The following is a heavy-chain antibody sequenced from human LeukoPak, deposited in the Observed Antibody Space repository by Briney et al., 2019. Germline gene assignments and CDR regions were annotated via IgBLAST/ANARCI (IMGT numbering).Heavy chain of an antibody. Sequence: ASVKVSCKASGYTFTSFGISWVRQAPGQGLEWMGWISAYNGNTKSAQKFQGRVIMTTDTSTNTAYMELRSLRSDDTAVFYCVRDLGVDTXXXFFDYWGQGTLVTVSS. CDR1: GYTFTSFG. D-gene: IGHD5-18*01. V-gene: IGHV1-18*01. CDR3: VRDLGVDTXXXFFDY. J-gene: IGHJ4*02. CDR2: ISAYNGNT.